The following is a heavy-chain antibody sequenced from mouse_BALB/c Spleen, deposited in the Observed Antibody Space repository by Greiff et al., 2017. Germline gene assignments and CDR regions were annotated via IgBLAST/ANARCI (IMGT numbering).Heavy chain of an antibody. CDR3: ARWLGGYYAMDY. V-gene: IGHV5-9*03. J-gene: IGHJ4*01. CDR1: GFTFSSYT. CDR2: ISSGGGNT. D-gene: IGHD1-1*02. Sequence: EVKVVESGGGLVKPGGSLKLSCAASGFTFSSYTMSWVRQTPEKRLEWVATISSGGGNTYYPDSVKGRFTISRDNAKNNLYLQMSSLRSEDTALYYCARWLGGYYAMDYWGQGTSVTVSS.